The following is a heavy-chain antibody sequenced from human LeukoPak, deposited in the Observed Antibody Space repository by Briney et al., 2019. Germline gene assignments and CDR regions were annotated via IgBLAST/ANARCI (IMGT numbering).Heavy chain of an antibody. J-gene: IGHJ4*02. CDR2: ISAYNGNT. V-gene: IGHV1-18*01. D-gene: IGHD3-22*01. CDR3: ARDTYYDSSGYSPFDY. CDR1: GYTFTSYG. Sequence: VASVTVSSKASGYTFTSYGISWVRQAPGQGIERMGWISAYNGNTNYAQKLQGRVTMTTDTSTSTAYMELRSLRSDDTAVYYCARDTYYDSSGYSPFDYWGQGTLVTVSS.